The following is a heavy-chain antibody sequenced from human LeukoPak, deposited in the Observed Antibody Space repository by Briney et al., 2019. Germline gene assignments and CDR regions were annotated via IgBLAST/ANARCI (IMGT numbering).Heavy chain of an antibody. J-gene: IGHJ4*02. V-gene: IGHV4-34*01. D-gene: IGHD1-26*01. CDR2: INHSGST. CDR3: ARGELSAVYNY. CDR1: GGSFSGYY. Sequence: SETLSLTCAVYGGSFSGYYWSWIRQPPGKGLEWIGEINHSGSTNYNPSLKSRVTISVDTSKNQFSLKLSSVPAADTAVYYCARGELSAVYNYWGQGTLVTVSS.